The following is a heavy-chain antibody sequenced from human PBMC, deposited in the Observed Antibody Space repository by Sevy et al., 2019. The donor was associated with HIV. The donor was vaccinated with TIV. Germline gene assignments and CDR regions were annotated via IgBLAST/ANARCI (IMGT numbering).Heavy chain of an antibody. J-gene: IGHJ4*02. CDR1: GGSITSLY. V-gene: IGHV4-59*08. Sequence: SETLSLTCTVSGGSITSLYWNWIRQPPGKGLEWIANIYYNGHINCNPSLKSRVTLSLDTSKNQFSLRLSSVTAAGTAMYYCAGENAWGRGYSWGQGTLVTVSS. D-gene: IGHD1-26*01. CDR3: AGENAWGRGYS. CDR2: IYYNGHI.